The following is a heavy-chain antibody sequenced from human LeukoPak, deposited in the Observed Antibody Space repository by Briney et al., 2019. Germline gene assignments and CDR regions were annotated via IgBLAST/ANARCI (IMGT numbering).Heavy chain of an antibody. V-gene: IGHV4-39*07. CDR3: AKGGIIVGETSHFDY. CDR2: IYYSGST. CDR1: GGSISSSSYY. D-gene: IGHD1-26*01. Sequence: SETLSLTCTVSGGSISSSSYYWGWVRQPPGKGLEWIGSIYYSGSTYYNPSLKSRVTISVDTSKNQFSLKLSSVTAADTAVYYCAKGGIIVGETSHFDYWGQGTLVTVSS. J-gene: IGHJ4*02.